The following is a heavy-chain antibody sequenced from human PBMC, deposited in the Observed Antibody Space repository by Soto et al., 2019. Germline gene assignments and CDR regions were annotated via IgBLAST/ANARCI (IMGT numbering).Heavy chain of an antibody. CDR3: ARHGPYTTIFGVAHFDY. V-gene: IGHV4-39*01. Sequence: SETLSLTCTVSGGSISSSSYYWGWIRQPPGKGLEWIGSIYYSGSTYHNPSLKSRVTISVDTSKNQFSLKLSSVTAADTAVYYCARHGPYTTIFGVAHFDYWGQGTLVTVSS. D-gene: IGHD3-3*01. CDR1: GGSISSSSYY. J-gene: IGHJ4*02. CDR2: IYYSGST.